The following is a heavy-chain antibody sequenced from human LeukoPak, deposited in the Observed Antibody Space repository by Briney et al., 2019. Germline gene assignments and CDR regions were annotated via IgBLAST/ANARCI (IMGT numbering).Heavy chain of an antibody. J-gene: IGHJ5*02. Sequence: SETLSLTCAVYGGPFSGYYWSWIRQPPGKGLEWIGEINHSGSTNYNPSLKSRVTISVDTSKNQFSLKLSSVTAADTAVYYCARGARTPSGYGSRTAGRANWFDPWGQGTLVTVSS. V-gene: IGHV4-34*01. CDR2: INHSGST. D-gene: IGHD5-12*01. CDR3: ARGARTPSGYGSRTAGRANWFDP. CDR1: GGPFSGYY.